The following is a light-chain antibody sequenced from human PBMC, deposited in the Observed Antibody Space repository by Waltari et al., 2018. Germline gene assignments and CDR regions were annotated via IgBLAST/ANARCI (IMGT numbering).Light chain of an antibody. CDR2: YAN. Sequence: IQMSQSPSSLSASVGDRVTITCRASQGISSYLNWYQQKPGKAPKLLIYYANSLASGVPSRFSGSGSGTEFTLTISSLQPDDFATYYCQQGNSYPYSFGQGTKVEIK. J-gene: IGKJ2*03. CDR1: QGISSY. CDR3: QQGNSYPYS. V-gene: IGKV1-13*02.